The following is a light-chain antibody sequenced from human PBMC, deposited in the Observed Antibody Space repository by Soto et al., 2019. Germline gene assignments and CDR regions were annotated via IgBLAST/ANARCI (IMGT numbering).Light chain of an antibody. V-gene: IGKV3-20*01. J-gene: IGKJ1*01. CDR1: QSVSSNY. CDR3: QQYGSTPRT. CDR2: SIS. Sequence: EIVLTQSPGTLSLSPGERATFSCRASQSVSSNYLAWYQQKPGQAPRLLIYSISSRATGIPDRFSGSGSGTDFTLTISRLEPEDFAVYYCQQYGSTPRTFGRGTKVEIK.